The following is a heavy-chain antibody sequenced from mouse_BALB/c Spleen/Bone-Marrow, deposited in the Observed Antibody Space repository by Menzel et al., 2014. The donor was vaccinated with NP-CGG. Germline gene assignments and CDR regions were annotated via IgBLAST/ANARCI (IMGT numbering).Heavy chain of an antibody. Sequence: VQVVESGAELVRPGASVKLSCKASGYTFTTYWMHWVKQRPGQGLEWIGEINPSDGRTNYSEKFKSKATLTVDKSSNTAYMQLSSLTSEDSAVYFCASVYDYGRGYAMDYWGQGTSVTVSS. D-gene: IGHD2-4*01. J-gene: IGHJ4*01. CDR1: GYTFTTYW. CDR3: ASVYDYGRGYAMDY. CDR2: INPSDGRT. V-gene: IGHV1S81*02.